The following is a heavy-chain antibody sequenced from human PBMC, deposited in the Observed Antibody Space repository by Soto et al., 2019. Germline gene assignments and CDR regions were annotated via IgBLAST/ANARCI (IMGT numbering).Heavy chain of an antibody. CDR2: ITTTSSTM. Sequence: GGSLRLSCTPSGFIFSDYSMNWVRQAPGKGLEWISYITTTSSTMYYADSVKGRFTISRGNAKNSLYLQMNSLRDEDTAVYYCARDSSGRQYYGMDVWGQGTTVTVSS. CDR1: GFIFSDYS. V-gene: IGHV3-48*02. CDR3: ARDSSGRQYYGMDV. D-gene: IGHD3-22*01. J-gene: IGHJ6*02.